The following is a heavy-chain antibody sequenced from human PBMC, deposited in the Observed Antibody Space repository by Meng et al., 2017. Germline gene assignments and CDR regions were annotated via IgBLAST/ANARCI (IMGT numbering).Heavy chain of an antibody. CDR2: TYYSSKWYN. CDR3: ARGVVYAISYFDY. D-gene: IGHD2-8*02. CDR1: GYSVSCNSAS. Sequence: VPLQQVRPGLVKPSQTLSPTCAISGYSVSCNSASWNRIRQSPLGGLEWLGRTYYSSKWYNDYAVSVKSRITINPDTSKNQFSLQLNSVTPEDTAVYYCARGVVYAISYFDYWGQGTLVTVSS. J-gene: IGHJ4*02. V-gene: IGHV6-1*01.